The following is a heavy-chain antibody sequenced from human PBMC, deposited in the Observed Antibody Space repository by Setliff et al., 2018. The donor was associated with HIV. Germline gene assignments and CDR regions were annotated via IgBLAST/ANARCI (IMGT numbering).Heavy chain of an antibody. CDR1: GGSFSCXS. J-gene: IGHJ4*02. D-gene: IGHD6-19*01. CDR2: IIHSGST. Sequence: SETLSLTCAVYGGSFSCXSWSWIRQPPGKGLEWIGEIIHSGSTNYNPSLKSRATISVDTSKNQFSLKLSSVTAADTAVYYCARRSGWSLDYWGQGTLVTVSS. V-gene: IGHV4-34*12. CDR3: ARRSGWSLDY.